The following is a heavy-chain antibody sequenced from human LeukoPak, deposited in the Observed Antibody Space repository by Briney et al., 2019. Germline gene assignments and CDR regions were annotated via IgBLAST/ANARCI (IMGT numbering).Heavy chain of an antibody. CDR1: GFTFSSYA. D-gene: IGHD4-23*01. CDR2: ISGSGGST. CDR3: VKDQKRYGGNGSPYFDY. Sequence: PGGSLRLSCAASGFTFSSYAMSWVRQAPGKGLEWVSAISGSGGSTYYADSVKGRFTISRDNSKNTLYLQMNSLRAEDTAVYYCVKDQKRYGGNGSPYFDYWGQGTLVTVSS. V-gene: IGHV3-23*01. J-gene: IGHJ4*02.